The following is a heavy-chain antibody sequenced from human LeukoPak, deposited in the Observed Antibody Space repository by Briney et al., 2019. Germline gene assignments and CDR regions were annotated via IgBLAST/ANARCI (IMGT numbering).Heavy chain of an antibody. Sequence: SETLSLTCAVYGGSFSGYYWSWIRQPPGKGLEWIGEINHSGSTNYNPSLKSRVTTSVDTSKNQFSLKLSSVTAADTAVYYCARWSYGGFDYWGQGTLVTVSS. CDR3: ARWSYGGFDY. CDR1: GGSFSGYY. D-gene: IGHD5-18*01. J-gene: IGHJ4*02. CDR2: INHSGST. V-gene: IGHV4-34*01.